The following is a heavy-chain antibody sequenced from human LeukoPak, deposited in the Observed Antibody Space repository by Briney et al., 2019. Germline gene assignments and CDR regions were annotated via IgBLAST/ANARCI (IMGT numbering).Heavy chain of an antibody. CDR1: GFTFTTFW. V-gene: IGHV3-74*01. D-gene: IGHD3-22*01. CDR2: INHDGSST. Sequence: PGGSLRLSCATSGFTFTTFWMHSVRQAPEKGLVWVSSINHDGSSTNYADSVKGRFTISRDNAKNTVYLQMNSLRAEDTAVYYCVRDWGYDSSGYWQKYFDTWGQGTLVTVSS. CDR3: VRDWGYDSSGYWQKYFDT. J-gene: IGHJ4*02.